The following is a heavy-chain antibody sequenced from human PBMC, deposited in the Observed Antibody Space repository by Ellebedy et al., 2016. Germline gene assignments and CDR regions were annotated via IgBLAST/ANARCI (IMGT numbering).Heavy chain of an antibody. CDR3: ARKSSFPIGGVIVIGAFDI. CDR1: GGSITSYY. V-gene: IGHV4-59*12. J-gene: IGHJ3*02. D-gene: IGHD3-16*02. Sequence: SETLSLTCTVSGGSITSYYWSWIRQPPGKGLEWIGSIYYSGSTYYNPSLKSRVTISVDTSKNQFSLKLSSVTAADTAVYYCARKSSFPIGGVIVIGAFDIWGQGTMVTVSS. CDR2: IYYSGST.